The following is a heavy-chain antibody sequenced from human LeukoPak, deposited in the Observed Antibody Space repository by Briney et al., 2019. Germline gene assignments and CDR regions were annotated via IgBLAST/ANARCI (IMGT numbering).Heavy chain of an antibody. D-gene: IGHD2-15*01. CDR2: ISGSGNGT. V-gene: IGHV3-23*01. Sequence: GGSLRLSCAASGFTFSSYAMSWVRQAPGKGLEWVSSISGSGNGTYYADSVKGRFTISRDNSKNTLFLQMNSLRAEDTAVYYCAKNLYCGGGSCYPSALGMDVWGQGTTVTVSS. CDR3: AKNLYCGGGSCYPSALGMDV. CDR1: GFTFSSYA. J-gene: IGHJ6*02.